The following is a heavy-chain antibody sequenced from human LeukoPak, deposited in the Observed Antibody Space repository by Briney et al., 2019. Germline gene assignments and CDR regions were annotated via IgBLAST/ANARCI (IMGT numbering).Heavy chain of an antibody. D-gene: IGHD1-7*01. J-gene: IGHJ4*02. CDR1: GFTFSHTW. V-gene: IGHV3-15*07. CDR3: TTDENYSGGGSFDY. Sequence: PGGSLRLSCAASGFTFSHTWMNWVRQAPGKGLEWVGRIKSKTDGGTTDYAAPVKGRITISRDDSKNTLYLQMNSLKAEDTAVYYCTTDENYSGGGSFDYWGQGTQVTVSS. CDR2: IKSKTDGGTT.